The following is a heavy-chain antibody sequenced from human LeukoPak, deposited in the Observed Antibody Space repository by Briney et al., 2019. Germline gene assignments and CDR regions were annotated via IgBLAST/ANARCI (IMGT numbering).Heavy chain of an antibody. Sequence: AGESLRLSCAASGFTFSNYAMNWVRQAPGKGLEWVSDISGSGGNTYYADSVKGRFTISRDNSKNTLYLQMNSLRAEDTAVYYCAKGERYCIDGVCYRDYWGQGTLFTVSS. D-gene: IGHD2-8*01. CDR3: AKGERYCIDGVCYRDY. CDR1: GFTFSNYA. CDR2: ISGSGGNT. V-gene: IGHV3-23*01. J-gene: IGHJ4*02.